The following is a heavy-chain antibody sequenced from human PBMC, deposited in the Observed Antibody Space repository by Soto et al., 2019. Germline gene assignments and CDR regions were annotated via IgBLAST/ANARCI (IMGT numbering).Heavy chain of an antibody. Sequence: QVQLVQSGAEVKRPGASLKVSCKASRSTFISYDINWVRQATGQGLEWMGWMNPNSDSSGYARKFQDRGTMTRDPSITTVYLELSSLRSEDTAIYYCASGGRNTHGLGAFDIWGQGTLVSVSS. J-gene: IGHJ3*02. CDR3: ASGGRNTHGLGAFDI. CDR2: MNPNSDSS. CDR1: RSTFISYD. V-gene: IGHV1-8*01.